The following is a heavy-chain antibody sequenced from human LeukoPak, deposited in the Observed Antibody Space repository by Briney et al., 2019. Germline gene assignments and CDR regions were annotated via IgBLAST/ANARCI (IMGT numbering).Heavy chain of an antibody. V-gene: IGHV3-21*05. CDR1: GFSFSSYS. CDR3: ARDLNHAFDI. Sequence: GGSLRLSCAASGFSFSSYSMNWVRRAPGKGLGCVSYISSNSKLIHYADSVKGRVTISRDNAKNSLYLQMNSLRADDTAVYYCARDLNHAFDIWGQGTMVTVSS. D-gene: IGHD1-14*01. CDR2: ISSNSKLI. J-gene: IGHJ3*02.